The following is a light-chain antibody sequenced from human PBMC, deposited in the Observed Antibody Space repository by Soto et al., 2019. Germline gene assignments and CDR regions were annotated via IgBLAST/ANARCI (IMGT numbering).Light chain of an antibody. CDR2: GAS. CDR1: QSISSW. Sequence: DIQMTQSPSTLSASVGDRVIITCRASQSISSWLAWYQQKQGKAPKLLIYGASSLDSGVPSRFSGSGSGPEFTLTISSLQPDDFATYYCQHYDGYSALTFGGGTKLEIK. V-gene: IGKV1-5*03. CDR3: QHYDGYSALT. J-gene: IGKJ4*01.